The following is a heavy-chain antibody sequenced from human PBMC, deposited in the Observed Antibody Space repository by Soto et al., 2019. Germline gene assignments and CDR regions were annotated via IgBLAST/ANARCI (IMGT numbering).Heavy chain of an antibody. CDR3: ARGQEGVVATH. J-gene: IGHJ4*02. D-gene: IGHD5-12*01. Sequence: QVQLQQWGAGLLKPSETLSLNCAVNGGSLSGYYWSRIRQPPGKGLEWIGEIKDGGRTNYSPSLKRLATRSSDTSNNQFALRLDSVTAAATGVYYCARGQEGVVATHWDQGTLVTVSS. V-gene: IGHV4-34*01. CDR1: GGSLSGYY. CDR2: IKDGGRT.